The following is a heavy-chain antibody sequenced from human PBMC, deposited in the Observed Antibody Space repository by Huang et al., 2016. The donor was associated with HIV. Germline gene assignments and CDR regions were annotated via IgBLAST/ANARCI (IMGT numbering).Heavy chain of an antibody. CDR2: IGSSSRYI. CDR3: ARPQGDKVRGIIGSYYYYYGMDV. CDR1: GFTFTNYA. D-gene: IGHD3-10*01. V-gene: IGHV3-21*01. J-gene: IGHJ6*02. Sequence: RLSCVASGFTFTNYAMNWVRQAPGKGLDWVSAIGSSSRYIYYADSMNGRLTMSRDDAKKSLYLEMSGLRGEDTAVYYCARPQGDKVRGIIGSYYYYYGMDVWGRGTTVTVSS.